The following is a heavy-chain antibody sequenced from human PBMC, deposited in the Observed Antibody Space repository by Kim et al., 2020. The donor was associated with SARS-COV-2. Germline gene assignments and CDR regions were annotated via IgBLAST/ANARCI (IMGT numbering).Heavy chain of an antibody. D-gene: IGHD7-27*01. CDR2: TSYDGSNK. CDR1: GFTFSSYG. CDR3: AKDPPVSGDLGY. J-gene: IGHJ4*02. V-gene: IGHV3-30*18. Sequence: GGSLRLSCAASGFTFSSYGMHWVRQAPGKGLEWVAVTSYDGSNKYYADSVKGRFTISRDNSKNTLYLQMNSLRAEDTAVYFCAKDPPVSGDLGYWGQGTLVTVSS.